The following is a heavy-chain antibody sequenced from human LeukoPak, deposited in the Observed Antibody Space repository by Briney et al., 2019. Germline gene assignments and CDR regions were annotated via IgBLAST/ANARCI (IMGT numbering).Heavy chain of an antibody. CDR2: IYNSGST. CDR3: ARLYSCSLGRLFDY. V-gene: IGHV4-59*01. Sequence: PSETLSLTCTVSGGSIDTSHWSSIRQPPGKGLEWIGYIYNSGSTNYNPSLKSRVTISVDTSKNQFSLKLSSVTAADTAVYYCARLYSCSLGRLFDYWGQGTLVTVSS. D-gene: IGHD2-2*01. J-gene: IGHJ4*02. CDR1: GGSIDTSH.